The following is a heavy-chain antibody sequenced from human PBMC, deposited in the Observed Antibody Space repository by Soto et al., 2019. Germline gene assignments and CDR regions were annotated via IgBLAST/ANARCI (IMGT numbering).Heavy chain of an antibody. CDR1: GFSLSNARIS. CDR3: SRIKDSYYDFWSGYSSYYFDF. Sequence: SGPTLVNPTETLTLTCTVSGFSLSNARISVSWNRQPPGKALEWLAHIVSKDEKSYSTSLKSRLTISMATYKCQVVLTMTNMDLVDTATSFYSRIKDSYYDFWSGYSSYYFDFWGQGTLVTVSS. CDR2: IVSKDEK. V-gene: IGHV2-26*01. D-gene: IGHD3-3*01. J-gene: IGHJ4*02.